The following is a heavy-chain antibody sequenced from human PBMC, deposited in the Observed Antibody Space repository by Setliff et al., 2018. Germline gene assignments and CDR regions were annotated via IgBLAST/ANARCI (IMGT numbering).Heavy chain of an antibody. V-gene: IGHV1-18*01. CDR2: ISPYSGNT. CDR1: GYTFTDYG. CDR3: ARINFYVSSGFYYASDY. J-gene: IGHJ4*02. D-gene: IGHD3-22*01. Sequence: ASVKVSCKASGYTFTDYGVTWVRQAPGQGLEWVGWISPYSGNTYYAPKFQGRITMTTDTSTTTAYMELKSLTSDDTALYYCARINFYVSSGFYYASDYWGQGTLVTVSS.